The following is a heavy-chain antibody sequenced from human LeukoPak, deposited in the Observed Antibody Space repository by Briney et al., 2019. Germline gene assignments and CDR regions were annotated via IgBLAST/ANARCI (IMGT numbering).Heavy chain of an antibody. J-gene: IGHJ4*02. CDR2: ISYDGSNK. CDR1: GLIFSSYA. V-gene: IGHV3-30*04. Sequence: GGSLRLSCAASGLIFSSYAMHWATQAPGMGLEWLAVISYDGSNKFYADSVKGRFTISRDDAKNTLYLQMSGLRAEDTAVYSCVRARAAKMPSAFYFWGQGTLVTVSS. CDR3: VRARAAKMPSAFYF. D-gene: IGHD5-18*01.